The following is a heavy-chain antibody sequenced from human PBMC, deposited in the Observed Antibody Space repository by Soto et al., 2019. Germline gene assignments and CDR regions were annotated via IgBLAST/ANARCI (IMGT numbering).Heavy chain of an antibody. CDR1: GYTFTGYY. J-gene: IGHJ5*02. CDR2: INPENGGT. Sequence: ASVKVSCKASGYTFTGYYIHWVRQAPGQGLEWMGWINPENGGTKLAQKFQDRVTMTRXXXXXXXXXXXXXXXXXXXXXXXXXRXSYYYIGSGYYSDPWGQGTLVTVSS. D-gene: IGHD3-3*01. V-gene: IGHV1-2*02. CDR3: XRXSYYYIGSGYYSDP.